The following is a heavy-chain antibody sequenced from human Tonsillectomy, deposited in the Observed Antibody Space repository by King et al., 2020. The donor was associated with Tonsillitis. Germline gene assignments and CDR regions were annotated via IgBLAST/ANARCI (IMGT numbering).Heavy chain of an antibody. CDR2: IYYSGST. Sequence: QLQESGPGLVKPSETLSLTCTVSGGSISSYYWSWIRQPPGKGLEWIGYIYYSGSTNYNPSLKSRVTISVDTSKNQFSLKLSSVTAADTAVYYCARLRAEYYFDYWGQGTLVTVSS. D-gene: IGHD1-14*01. J-gene: IGHJ4*02. CDR3: ARLRAEYYFDY. V-gene: IGHV4-59*01. CDR1: GGSISSYY.